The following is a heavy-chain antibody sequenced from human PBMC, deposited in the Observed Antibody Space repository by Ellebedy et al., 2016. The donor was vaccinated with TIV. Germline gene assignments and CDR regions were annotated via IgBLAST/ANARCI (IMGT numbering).Heavy chain of an antibody. CDR2: IYSGGST. CDR1: GFTVSSNY. V-gene: IGHV3-66*01. Sequence: GESLKISCAASGFTVSSNYMSWVRQAPGKGLEWVSVIYSGGSTYYADSVKGRFTISRDNSKNTLYLQMNSLRAEDTAVYYYASRPGYSYGLVYWGQGTLVTVSS. J-gene: IGHJ4*02. D-gene: IGHD5-18*01. CDR3: ASRPGYSYGLVY.